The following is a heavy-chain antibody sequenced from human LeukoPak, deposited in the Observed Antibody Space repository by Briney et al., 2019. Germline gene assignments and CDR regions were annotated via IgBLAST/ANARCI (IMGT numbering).Heavy chain of an antibody. Sequence: SQTLSLTCTVSGGSISSGGYYWSWIRQHPGKGLEWIGYIYHSGSTYYNPSLKSRVTISVDRSKNQFSLKLSSVTAADTAVYYCARDRDAFYGSGFYYNMDVWGPGTTVIVSS. CDR2: IYHSGST. CDR3: ARDRDAFYGSGFYYNMDV. CDR1: GGSISSGGYY. D-gene: IGHD3-10*01. J-gene: IGHJ6*01. V-gene: IGHV4-30-2*01.